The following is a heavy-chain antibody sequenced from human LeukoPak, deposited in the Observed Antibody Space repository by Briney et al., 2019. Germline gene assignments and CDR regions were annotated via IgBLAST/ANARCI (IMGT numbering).Heavy chain of an antibody. Sequence: ASVKVSCKASGYTFTSYGISWMRQAPGQGLEWMGCISPYNGDTNYAQKFRGRATVTTDTSTSKPYVELRSLRSDDTALYYCARSNWEKTGGGFDVWGQGTMVTVSS. J-gene: IGHJ3*01. CDR2: ISPYNGDT. V-gene: IGHV1-18*01. CDR1: GYTFTSYG. CDR3: ARSNWEKTGGGFDV. D-gene: IGHD1-14*01.